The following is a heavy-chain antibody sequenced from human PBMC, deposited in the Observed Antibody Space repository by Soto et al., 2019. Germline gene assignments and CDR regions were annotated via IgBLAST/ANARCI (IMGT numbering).Heavy chain of an antibody. V-gene: IGHV3-7*01. Sequence: EVQLVESGGDLVQPGGSLRLSYAVSGFTFSHYWMTWVRQAPGKGLEWVANIKEDGSEKNYVDSVKGRFTISRDNAKNSLYLQMNSLRAEDTAVYYCARSGSEVDYWGQGTLVIVSS. J-gene: IGHJ4*02. D-gene: IGHD3-10*01. CDR2: IKEDGSEK. CDR1: GFTFSHYW. CDR3: ARSGSEVDY.